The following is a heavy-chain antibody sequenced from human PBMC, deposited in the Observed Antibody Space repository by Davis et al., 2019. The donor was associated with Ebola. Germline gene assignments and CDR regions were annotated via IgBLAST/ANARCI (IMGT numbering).Heavy chain of an antibody. Sequence: PGGSLRLSCAASGFTFDDYGMSWVRQAPGKGLEWVSGINWNGGSTGYADSVKGRFTISRDNAKNSLYLQMNSLRAEDTALYYCARGGVGVGATTHDYWGQGTLVTVSS. J-gene: IGHJ4*02. D-gene: IGHD1-26*01. V-gene: IGHV3-20*04. CDR2: INWNGGST. CDR3: ARGGVGVGATTHDY. CDR1: GFTFDDYG.